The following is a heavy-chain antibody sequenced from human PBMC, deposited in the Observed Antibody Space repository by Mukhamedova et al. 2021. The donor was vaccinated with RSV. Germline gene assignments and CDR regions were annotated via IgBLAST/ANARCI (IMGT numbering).Heavy chain of an antibody. Sequence: SWIRQPPGKGLEWIGYIYYSGSTNYNPSLKSRVTISVDTSKNQFSLKLSSVTAADTAVYYCARGLIPAYGSSGYYYYYFDYWGQG. V-gene: IGHV4-59*01. D-gene: IGHD3-22*01. CDR3: ARGLIPAYGSSGYYYYYFDY. J-gene: IGHJ4*02. CDR2: IYYSGST.